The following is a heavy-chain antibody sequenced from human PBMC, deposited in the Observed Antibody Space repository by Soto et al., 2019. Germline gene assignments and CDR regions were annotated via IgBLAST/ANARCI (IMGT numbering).Heavy chain of an antibody. V-gene: IGHV3-15*01. Sequence: GGSLRLSCAASGFTFSNAWMSWVRQAPGKGLEWVGRIKSKTDGGTTDYAAPVKGRFTISRDDSKKTLYLQMNSLKTEDTAVYYCTTDSMDIVVVPAAMTYWGQGTLVTVSS. J-gene: IGHJ4*02. CDR2: IKSKTDGGTT. CDR1: GFTFSNAW. D-gene: IGHD2-2*03. CDR3: TTDSMDIVVVPAAMTY.